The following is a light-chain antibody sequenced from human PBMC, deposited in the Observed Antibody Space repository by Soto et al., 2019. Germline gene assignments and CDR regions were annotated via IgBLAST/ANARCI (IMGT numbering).Light chain of an antibody. V-gene: IGLV3-27*01. CDR3: YSAADNNYV. CDR2: KDS. Sequence: SYELTQPSSVSVSPGQTARITCSGDVLAKKYVRWFQQKPGQAPVLVIYKDSERPSGIPERFSGFSSGTTVALTISGAQVDDEADYYCYSAADNNYVFGTGTKLTVL. CDR1: VLAKKY. J-gene: IGLJ1*01.